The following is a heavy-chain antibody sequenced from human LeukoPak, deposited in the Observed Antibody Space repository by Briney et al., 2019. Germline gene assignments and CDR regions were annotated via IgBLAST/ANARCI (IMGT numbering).Heavy chain of an antibody. CDR1: GGSFSGYH. CDR2: IYTSGST. Sequence: SETLSLTCAVYGGSFSGYHWSWIRQPAGKGLEWIGRIYTSGSTNYNPSLKSRVTMSVDTSKNQFSLKLSSVTAADTAVYYCARSDYGDYAPLEYWGQGTLVTVSS. V-gene: IGHV4-59*10. J-gene: IGHJ4*02. CDR3: ARSDYGDYAPLEY. D-gene: IGHD4-17*01.